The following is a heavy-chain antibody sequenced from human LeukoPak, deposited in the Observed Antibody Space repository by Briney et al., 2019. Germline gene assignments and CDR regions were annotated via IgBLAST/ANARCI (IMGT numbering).Heavy chain of an antibody. Sequence: QPGGSLRLSCAASGFTFSSYWMHWVRHAPGKGLVWVSRINSDGSSTSYADSVKGRFTISRDNAKNTLYLQMNSLRAEDTAVYYCVKGSGSYYYGSGSSLFDPWGQGTLVTVSS. CDR1: GFTFSSYW. D-gene: IGHD3-10*01. V-gene: IGHV3-74*01. CDR3: VKGSGSYYYGSGSSLFDP. CDR2: INSDGSST. J-gene: IGHJ5*02.